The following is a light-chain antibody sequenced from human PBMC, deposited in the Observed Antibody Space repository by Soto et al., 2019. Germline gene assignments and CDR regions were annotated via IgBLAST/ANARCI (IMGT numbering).Light chain of an antibody. CDR1: QSISSY. CDR3: QQSYR. Sequence: DIQMTQSPSSLSASVGDRVTITCRASQSISSYLNWYQQKPGKAPKLLIYAASSLQSGVPSRFSGSGFGTDFTLTISSLQPEDFATYYCQQSYRFGGGTKVEIK. CDR2: AAS. J-gene: IGKJ4*02. V-gene: IGKV1-39*01.